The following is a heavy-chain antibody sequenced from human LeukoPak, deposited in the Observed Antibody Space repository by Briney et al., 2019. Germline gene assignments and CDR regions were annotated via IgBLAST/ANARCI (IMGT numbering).Heavy chain of an antibody. D-gene: IGHD2-8*01. Sequence: PGGSLRLSCAASGFTFTSHWMSWVRQAPGKGLEWVARMNLDGSEKYYVDSVKGRFTISRDNAKTSLYLGTNSLRAEDTAVYYCARDATYCTNGVCYTRFDYWGQGTLVTVSS. CDR1: GFTFTSHW. CDR3: ARDATYCTNGVCYTRFDY. CDR2: MNLDGSEK. J-gene: IGHJ4*02. V-gene: IGHV3-7*01.